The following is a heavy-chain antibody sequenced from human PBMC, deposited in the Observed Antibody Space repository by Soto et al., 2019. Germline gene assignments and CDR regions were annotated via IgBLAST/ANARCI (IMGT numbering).Heavy chain of an antibody. D-gene: IGHD1-26*01. J-gene: IGHJ4*02. V-gene: IGHV1-8*01. CDR1: GYTITSYV. CDR2: MNPNSGNT. Sequence: GASVKRSCKASGYTITSYVSSWVRQATGQGLEWMGWMNPNSGNTGYAQKFQGRVTMTRNTSISTAYMELSSLRSEDTAVYYCARVLVGATPVDYWGQGTLVTVS. CDR3: ARVLVGATPVDY.